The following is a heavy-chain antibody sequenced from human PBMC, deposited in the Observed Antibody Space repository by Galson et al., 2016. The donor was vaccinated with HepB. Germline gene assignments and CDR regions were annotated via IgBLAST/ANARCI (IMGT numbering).Heavy chain of an antibody. V-gene: IGHV4-34*01. J-gene: IGHJ4*02. CDR3: ARPWGQQLVDY. Sequence: SETLSLTCGVNGGHFSGYFWTWIRQTPGKGLEWLGEINHPGNSNYNPSLPSRVAISVHSSKYQFSLQLNSVTAADPAVYYCARPWGQQLVDYWGQGTLVTVSS. CDR2: INHPGNS. D-gene: IGHD6-13*01. CDR1: GGHFSGYF.